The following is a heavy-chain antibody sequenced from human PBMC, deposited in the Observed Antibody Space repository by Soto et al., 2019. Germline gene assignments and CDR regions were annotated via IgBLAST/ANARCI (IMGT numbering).Heavy chain of an antibody. CDR1: GGSISSGGYY. CDR3: APPSKIAGAGTVYYYGMDV. Sequence: SETLSLTCTVSGGSISSGGYYWSWIRQHPGKGLEWIGYIYYSGSTYYNPSLKSRVTISVDTSKNQFSLKLSSVTAADTAVYYWAPPSKIAGAGTVYYYGMDVWGQGTTVTVPS. D-gene: IGHD6-19*01. V-gene: IGHV4-31*03. J-gene: IGHJ6*02. CDR2: IYYSGST.